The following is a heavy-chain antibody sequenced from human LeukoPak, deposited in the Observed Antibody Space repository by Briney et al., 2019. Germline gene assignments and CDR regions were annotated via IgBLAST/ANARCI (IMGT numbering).Heavy chain of an antibody. CDR2: IYYSGST. D-gene: IGHD3-3*01. V-gene: IGHV4-59*01. Sequence: SETLSLTCTVSGGSISSYYWSWIRQPPGKGLEWIGYIYYSGSTNYNPSLKSRVTISVDTSKNQFSLKLSSVTAADTAVYYCARGLGVVIAPDYYYYYMDVWGKGTTVTVSS. J-gene: IGHJ6*03. CDR1: GGSISSYY. CDR3: ARGLGVVIAPDYYYYYMDV.